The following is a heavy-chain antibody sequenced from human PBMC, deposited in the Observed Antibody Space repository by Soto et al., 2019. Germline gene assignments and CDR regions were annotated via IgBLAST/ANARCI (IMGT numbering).Heavy chain of an antibody. Sequence: QVQLQESGPGLVKPSQTLSLTCTVSGGSISSGGYYWSWIRQHPGKGLEWIGYIYYSGSTYYHPSLKRRVTISVDTSKNHFSLKLSSVTAADTAVYYCARVEESDYIASHFDYWGQGTLVTVSS. CDR1: GGSISSGGYY. J-gene: IGHJ4*02. D-gene: IGHD4-17*01. CDR3: ARVEESDYIASHFDY. V-gene: IGHV4-31*03. CDR2: IYYSGST.